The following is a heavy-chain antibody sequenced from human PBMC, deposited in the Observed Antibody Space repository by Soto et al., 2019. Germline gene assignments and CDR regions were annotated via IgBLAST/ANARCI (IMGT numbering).Heavy chain of an antibody. CDR2: IRKKSNGYTT. J-gene: IGHJ4*02. D-gene: IGHD6-19*01. Sequence: GGSLRLSCAASGFTFSDHYMDWVRQAPGKGLEWVGRIRKKSNGYTTEYAASVRGRFTISRDDSKNSLYLQMSSLKTEDTAVYYCARKAVAGYYSDYWGQGTLVTVSS. CDR1: GFTFSDHY. V-gene: IGHV3-72*01. CDR3: ARKAVAGYYSDY.